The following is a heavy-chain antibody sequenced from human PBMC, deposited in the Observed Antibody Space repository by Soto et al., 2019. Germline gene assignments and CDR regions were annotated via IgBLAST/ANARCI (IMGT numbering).Heavy chain of an antibody. J-gene: IGHJ4*02. CDR3: ARGRGSAGYLGGEHYFDY. D-gene: IGHD2-15*01. CDR1: GFSVTNNY. V-gene: IGHV3-66*01. Sequence: EVPVVESGGGLVQPGGSLRLSCAASGFSVTNNYMNWVRQAPGKGLEWVSIIDIGGNTYYADSVKDRFTISRDNSRNTLYLHMDSLRAEDTAVYYCARGRGSAGYLGGEHYFDYCCQGTLVTVSP. CDR2: IDIGGNT.